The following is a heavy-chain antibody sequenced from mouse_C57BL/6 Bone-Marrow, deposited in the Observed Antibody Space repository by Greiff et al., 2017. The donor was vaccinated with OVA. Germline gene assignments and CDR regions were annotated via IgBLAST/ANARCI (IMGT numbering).Heavy chain of an antibody. V-gene: IGHV1-50*01. CDR3: AREGDYYGSSLFAD. J-gene: IGHJ3*01. CDR2: IDPSDSYT. Sequence: QVQLQQPGAELVKPGASVKLSCKASGYTFTSYWMQWVKQRPGQGLEWIGEIDPSDSYTNYNQKFKGKATLTVDTSSSTAYMQLSSLTSEGSAVYYCAREGDYYGSSLFADWGKGTLVTVSA. D-gene: IGHD1-1*01. CDR1: GYTFTSYW.